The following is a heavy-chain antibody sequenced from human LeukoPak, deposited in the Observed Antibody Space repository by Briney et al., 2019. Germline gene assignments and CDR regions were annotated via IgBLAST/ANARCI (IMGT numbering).Heavy chain of an antibody. D-gene: IGHD2-2*01. CDR3: ARHWEYQLPTTHNWFDP. CDR1: GGSISSSSYY. J-gene: IGHJ5*02. CDR2: IYYSGST. V-gene: IGHV4-39*01. Sequence: SGTLSLTCTVSGGSISSSSYYWGWIRQPPGNGLEWIGGIYYSGSTYYNPSLKSRVTISVDTSKNQFSLKLSSVTAADTAVYYCARHWEYQLPTTHNWFDPWGQGTLVTVSS.